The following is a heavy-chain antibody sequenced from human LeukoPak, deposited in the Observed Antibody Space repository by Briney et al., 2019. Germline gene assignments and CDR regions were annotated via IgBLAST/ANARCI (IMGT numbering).Heavy chain of an antibody. CDR1: GGSISSYY. J-gene: IGHJ4*02. CDR3: ARASTWYTVTTLGYFDY. V-gene: IGHV4-59*01. Sequence: SETLSLTCTVSGGSISSYYWSWIRQPPGKGLEWIGYIYYSGSTNYNPSLKSRVTISVDTSKNQFSLKLCSVTAADTAVYYCARASTWYTVTTLGYFDYWGQGTLVTVSS. CDR2: IYYSGST. D-gene: IGHD4-17*01.